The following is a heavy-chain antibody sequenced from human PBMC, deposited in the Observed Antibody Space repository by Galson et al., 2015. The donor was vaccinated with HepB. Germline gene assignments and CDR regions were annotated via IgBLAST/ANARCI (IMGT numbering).Heavy chain of an antibody. Sequence: SLRLSCAASGFTFSSYAMHWVRQAPGKGLEYVSAISSNGGSTYYANSVKGRFTISRDNSKNTLYLQMGSLRAEDMAVYYCARGGGYYYDSSPPDYWGQGTLVTVSS. J-gene: IGHJ4*02. CDR3: ARGGGYYYDSSPPDY. CDR1: GFTFSSYA. CDR2: ISSNGGST. V-gene: IGHV3-64*01. D-gene: IGHD3-22*01.